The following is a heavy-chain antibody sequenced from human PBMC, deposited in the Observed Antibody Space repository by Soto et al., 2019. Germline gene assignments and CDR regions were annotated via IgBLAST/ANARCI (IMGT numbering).Heavy chain of an antibody. CDR2: ISYDGSNK. V-gene: IGHV3-30*18. CDR3: AKGSYEYYYDSSGYHY. Sequence: QVQLVESGGGVVQPGRSLRLSCAASGFTFSSYGMHWVRQAPGKGLEWVAVISYDGSNKYYADSVKGRFTISRDSSKNTLYLQMNSLRAEDTAVYYCAKGSYEYYYDSSGYHYWGQGTLVTVSS. CDR1: GFTFSSYG. D-gene: IGHD3-22*01. J-gene: IGHJ4*02.